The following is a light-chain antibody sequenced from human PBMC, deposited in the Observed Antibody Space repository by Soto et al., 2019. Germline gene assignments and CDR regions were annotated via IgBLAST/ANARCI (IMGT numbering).Light chain of an antibody. CDR1: QSFSSW. J-gene: IGKJ4*01. V-gene: IGKV1-5*03. Sequence: DIQMTQSPSTLSASVGDRVTITCRASQSFSSWLAWYQQKPGKAPKLLIYKASSLESGVPSMFSGSGSGTEFTLTISSLQPDDFATYYCQQYNSYPTFGGGTKVEIK. CDR2: KAS. CDR3: QQYNSYPT.